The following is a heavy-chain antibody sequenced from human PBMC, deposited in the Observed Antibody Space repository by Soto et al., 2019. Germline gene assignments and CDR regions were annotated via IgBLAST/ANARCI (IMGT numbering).Heavy chain of an antibody. CDR3: ARGRGVTTDSIYYYYGMDV. J-gene: IGHJ6*02. D-gene: IGHD1-1*01. Sequence: QVQLVQSGAEVKKPGASVKVSCKASGYTFTGYYMHWVRQAPGQGLEWMGWINPNSGGTNYAQKFQGWVTMTRDPSISTAYMELSRLRSDDTAVYYCARGRGVTTDSIYYYYGMDVWGQGTTVTVSS. CDR2: INPNSGGT. CDR1: GYTFTGYY. V-gene: IGHV1-2*04.